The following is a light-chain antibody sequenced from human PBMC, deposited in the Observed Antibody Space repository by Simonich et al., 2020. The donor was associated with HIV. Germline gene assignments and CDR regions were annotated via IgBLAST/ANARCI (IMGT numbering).Light chain of an antibody. CDR2: GAS. V-gene: IGKV3D-15*01. Sequence: ERVMTQSPATLSVSPGKRATPSCRATQSVSSNLAWYQQKPGQAPRLLIYGASTRATGIPARFSGSGSGTDFTLTINSLEPGDSAVYYCQQRTNWLTFGGGTKVEIK. J-gene: IGKJ4*01. CDR1: QSVSSN. CDR3: QQRTNWLT.